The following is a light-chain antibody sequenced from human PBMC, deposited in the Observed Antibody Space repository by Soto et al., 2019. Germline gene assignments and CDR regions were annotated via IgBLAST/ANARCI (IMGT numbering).Light chain of an antibody. CDR2: EVN. V-gene: IGLV2-23*02. CDR1: SSNVGSYKL. J-gene: IGLJ1*01. Sequence: QSSLPHHASLSGSPGQSITISCTGTSSNVGSYKLVSWYQRHPGKAPKLMIFEVNKRPSGVSNRFSGSKSGNTASLTISGLKVEDEADYYCCSSGGSPTYVFGTGTKVTVL. CDR3: CSSGGSPTYV.